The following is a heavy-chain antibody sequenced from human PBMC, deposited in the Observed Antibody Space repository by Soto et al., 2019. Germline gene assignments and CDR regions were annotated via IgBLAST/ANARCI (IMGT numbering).Heavy chain of an antibody. CDR3: ARGVPMDIVVVPAASFSDNWFDP. Sequence: PSETLSLTCAVYGGSFSGYYWSWIRQPPGKGLEWIGEINHSGSTNYNPSLKSRVTISVDTSKNQFSLKLSSVTAADTAVYYCARGVPMDIVVVPAASFSDNWFDPWGQGQWSPSPQ. CDR1: GGSFSGYY. D-gene: IGHD2-2*03. V-gene: IGHV4-34*01. CDR2: INHSGST. J-gene: IGHJ5*02.